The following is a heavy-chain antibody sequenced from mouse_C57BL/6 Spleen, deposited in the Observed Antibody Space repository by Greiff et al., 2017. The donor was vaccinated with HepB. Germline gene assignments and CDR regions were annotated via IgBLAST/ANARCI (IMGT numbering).Heavy chain of an antibody. CDR2: INPNNGGT. CDR1: GYTFTDYY. CDR3: ARGVYYYGSSFFDY. J-gene: IGHJ2*01. Sequence: VQLQQSGPELVKPGASVKISCKASGYTFTDYYMNWVKQSHGKSLEWIGDINPNNGGTSYNQKFKGKATLTVDKSSSTAYMELRSLTSEDSAVYYCARGVYYYGSSFFDYWGQGTTLTVSA. V-gene: IGHV1-26*01. D-gene: IGHD1-1*01.